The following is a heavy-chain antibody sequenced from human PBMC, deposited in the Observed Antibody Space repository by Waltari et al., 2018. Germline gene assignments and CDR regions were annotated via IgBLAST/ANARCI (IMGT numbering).Heavy chain of an antibody. V-gene: IGHV3-23*03. CDR3: ATPYYDSSGYTLGY. J-gene: IGHJ4*02. CDR1: GFTFSSYA. D-gene: IGHD3-22*01. Sequence: EVQLLESGGGLVQPGGSLRLSCADSGFTFSSYAMSWVRQAPGKGLEWVSVIYSGGSTYYADSVKGRFTISRDNSKNTLYLQMNSLRAEDTAVYYCATPYYDSSGYTLGYWGQGTLVTVSS. CDR2: IYSGGST.